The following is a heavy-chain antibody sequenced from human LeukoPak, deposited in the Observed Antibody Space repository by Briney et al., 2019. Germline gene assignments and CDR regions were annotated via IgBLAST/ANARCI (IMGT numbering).Heavy chain of an antibody. Sequence: GRSLRLSCAASGFTFDDYAMHWVRQAPGKGLEWVAVISYDGSNKYYADSVKGRFTSSRDNAKNSLYLQMNSLRAEDTAVYYCASGLFRFDYWGQGTLATVSS. CDR1: GFTFDDYA. J-gene: IGHJ4*02. CDR2: ISYDGSNK. V-gene: IGHV3-30-3*01. CDR3: ASGLFRFDY. D-gene: IGHD3-10*02.